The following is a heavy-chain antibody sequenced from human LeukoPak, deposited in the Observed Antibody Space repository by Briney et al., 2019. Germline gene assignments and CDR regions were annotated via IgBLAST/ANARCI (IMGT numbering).Heavy chain of an antibody. CDR1: GFTFSNYA. Sequence: GGSLRLSCAASGFTFSNYAIHWVRQAPGKGLEYVSGISSNGAGTYYANSVEVRFTISRDNSKNTLYLRMGSLRSEDMAVYYCARGLRWLENNWFDPWGQGTLVTVSS. CDR3: ARGLRWLENNWFDP. CDR2: ISSNGAGT. D-gene: IGHD6-19*01. J-gene: IGHJ5*02. V-gene: IGHV3-64*01.